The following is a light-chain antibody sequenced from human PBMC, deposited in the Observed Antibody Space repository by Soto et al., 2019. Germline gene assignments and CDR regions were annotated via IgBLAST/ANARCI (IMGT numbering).Light chain of an antibody. CDR1: QDIDHS. J-gene: IGKJ3*01. V-gene: IGKV1-27*01. CDR3: QEHYSGPPVA. Sequence: DIQMTQSPSSLSASVGDRVTITCRASQDIDHSLAWYQQRPGEIPNVLIYSASTLQSGVPSRFSGSGSGTDFTLTITSLQPEDVATYYCQEHYSGPPVAFGPGTKVDV. CDR2: SAS.